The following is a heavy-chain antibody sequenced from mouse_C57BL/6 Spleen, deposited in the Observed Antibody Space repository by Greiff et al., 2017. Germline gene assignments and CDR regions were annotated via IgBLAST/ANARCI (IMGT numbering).Heavy chain of an antibody. V-gene: IGHV7-3*01. J-gene: IGHJ4*01. CDR3: ARLNWDDAMDY. D-gene: IGHD4-1*01. CDR2: IRNKANGYTT. Sequence: EVKLVESGGGLVQPGGSLSLSCAASGFTFTDYYMSWVRQPPGKALEWLGFIRNKANGYTTEYSASVKGRFTISRYNSQSILYLQMNALRAEDSATYYCARLNWDDAMDYWGQGTSVTVSS. CDR1: GFTFTDYY.